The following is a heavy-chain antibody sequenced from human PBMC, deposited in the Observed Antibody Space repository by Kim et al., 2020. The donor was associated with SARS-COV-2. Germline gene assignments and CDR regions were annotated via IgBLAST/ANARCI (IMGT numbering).Heavy chain of an antibody. CDR3: VRERKY. J-gene: IGHJ4*02. Sequence: FSVDDAYYANSGKGLFTISRDNSKNTLYLQMNTLRADDTAVCYCVRERKYWGQGTLVTVSS. CDR2: FSVDDA. V-gene: IGHV3-53*01.